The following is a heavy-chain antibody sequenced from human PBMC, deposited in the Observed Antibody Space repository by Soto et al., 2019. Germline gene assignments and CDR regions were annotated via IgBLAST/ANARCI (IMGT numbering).Heavy chain of an antibody. D-gene: IGHD6-13*01. Sequence: ASVKVSCKASGGTFSSYAISWVRQAPGQGLEWMGGIIPIFGTANYAQKFQGRVTITADESTSTAYMELSSLRSEDTAVYYCASKEAAANWFDPWGQGTLVTVSS. V-gene: IGHV1-69*13. J-gene: IGHJ5*02. CDR2: IIPIFGTA. CDR3: ASKEAAANWFDP. CDR1: GGTFSSYA.